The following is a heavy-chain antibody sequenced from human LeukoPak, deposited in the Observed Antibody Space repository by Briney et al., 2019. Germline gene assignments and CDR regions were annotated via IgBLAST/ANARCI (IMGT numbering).Heavy chain of an antibody. V-gene: IGHV1-18*01. D-gene: IGHD3-10*01. CDR1: GYTFSGYG. Sequence: ASVTVSCKASGYTFSGYGVTWVRQAPGQGLEWMGWISAYNGHTNYAQKLQGRVTMTTDTSTTTAHMELRSLRSDDSAVYYCARAGSSGWPPVIFDNWGQGSLVTVSS. J-gene: IGHJ4*02. CDR3: ARAGSSGWPPVIFDN. CDR2: ISAYNGHT.